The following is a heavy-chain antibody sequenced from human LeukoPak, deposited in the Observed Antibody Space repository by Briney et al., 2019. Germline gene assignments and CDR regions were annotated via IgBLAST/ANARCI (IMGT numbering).Heavy chain of an antibody. CDR3: ARGRVSSSTWYSTYYYFFYMDF. CDR2: IYSSGST. Sequence: ASETLSLTCTVSGGSISSYHWSWIRQPPGKGLECIGYIYSSGSTNYNPSLKSRVTISVDTSKNQFSLKLSSVTAADTAVYYCARGRVSSSTWYSTYYYFFYMDFWGKGTTVTVSS. J-gene: IGHJ6*03. D-gene: IGHD4-11*01. V-gene: IGHV4-59*01. CDR1: GGSISSYH.